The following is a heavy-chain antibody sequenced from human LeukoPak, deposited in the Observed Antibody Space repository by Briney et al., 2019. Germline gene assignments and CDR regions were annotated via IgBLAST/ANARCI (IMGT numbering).Heavy chain of an antibody. D-gene: IGHD3-3*01. V-gene: IGHV4-34*01. J-gene: IGHJ4*02. CDR3: ARGQGYDFWSGYYGYYFDY. CDR2: INHSGST. Sequence: SETLSLTCAVYGGSFSGYYWSLIRQPPGKGLEWIGEINHSGSTNYNPSLKSRVTISVDTSKNQFSLKLSSVTAADTAVYYCARGQGYDFWSGYYGYYFDYWGQGTLVTVSS. CDR1: GGSFSGYY.